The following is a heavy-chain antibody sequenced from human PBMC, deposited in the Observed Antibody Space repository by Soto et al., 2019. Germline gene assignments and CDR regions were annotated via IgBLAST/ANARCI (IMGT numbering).Heavy chain of an antibody. CDR1: GASISSSGLY. J-gene: IGHJ4*02. V-gene: IGHV4-31*03. CDR3: ARGMDMAKLEY. CDR2: IHPSGNI. Sequence: SETLSLTCTVSGASISSSGLYWHWIRQHPGKGLEWIGAIHPSGNIYYNPSLKSRITMSPDTSNNQFSLRLNSVTAADMAVYYCARGMDMAKLEYWGPGTLVTVSS. D-gene: IGHD2-2*03.